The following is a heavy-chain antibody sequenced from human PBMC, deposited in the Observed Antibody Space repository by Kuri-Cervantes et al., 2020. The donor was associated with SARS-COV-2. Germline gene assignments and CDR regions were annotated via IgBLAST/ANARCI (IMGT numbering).Heavy chain of an antibody. CDR2: IIPLFGTT. D-gene: IGHD2-8*01. CDR1: GGTFSSYA. Sequence: SVKVSCKASGGTFSSYAVTRVRQAPGRGLEWMGRIIPLFGTTIYAEKFRGRVTLTADKSTNTAYMELSSLRSEDTAVYYCARSHICSKGLCYNDYYYYMDVWGKGTTVTVSS. CDR3: ARSHICSKGLCYNDYYYYMDV. V-gene: IGHV1-69*06. J-gene: IGHJ6*03.